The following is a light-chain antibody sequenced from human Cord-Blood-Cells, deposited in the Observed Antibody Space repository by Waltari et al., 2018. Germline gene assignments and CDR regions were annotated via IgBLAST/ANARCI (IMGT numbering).Light chain of an antibody. CDR3: SSYTSSSTLV. CDR2: DVS. V-gene: IGLV2-14*03. J-gene: IGLJ1*01. CDR1: SIHVGGFNY. Sequence: QSALTQPASVSGSPGQSITISCTGTSIHVGGFNYVTWYQQHPGKAPKLMIYDVSNRPSGVSNRFSGSKSGNTASLTISGLQAEDEADYYCSSYTSSSTLVFGTGTKVTVL.